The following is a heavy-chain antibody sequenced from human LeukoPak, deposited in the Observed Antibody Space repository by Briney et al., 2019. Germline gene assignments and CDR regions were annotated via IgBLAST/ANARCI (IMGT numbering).Heavy chain of an antibody. Sequence: PSETLSLTCTVSGGSISSHYWSWIRQPPGKGLEWIGYIYYSGSTNYNPSLKSRVTISVDTSKNQFSLKLSSVTAADTAVYYCARATYSSSSSYYYYYYYMDVWGKGTTVTVSS. V-gene: IGHV4-59*11. CDR2: IYYSGST. J-gene: IGHJ6*03. CDR1: GGSISSHY. D-gene: IGHD6-6*01. CDR3: ARATYSSSSSYYYYYYYMDV.